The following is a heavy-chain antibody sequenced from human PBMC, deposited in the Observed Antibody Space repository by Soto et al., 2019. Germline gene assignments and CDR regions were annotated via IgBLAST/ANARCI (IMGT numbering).Heavy chain of an antibody. D-gene: IGHD3-10*01. CDR2: INAYSGNT. CDR1: GYTLTSYA. V-gene: IGHV1-3*01. CDR3: ARGVGSGSYYNQYNWFDP. J-gene: IGHJ5*02. Sequence: ASVKVSCTASGYTLTSYAMHWVRQAPGQRLEWMGWINAYSGNTKYAQKFQGRVTMTTDTSTSTAYMELRSLRSDDTAVYYCARGVGSGSYYNQYNWFDPWGQGTLVTVS.